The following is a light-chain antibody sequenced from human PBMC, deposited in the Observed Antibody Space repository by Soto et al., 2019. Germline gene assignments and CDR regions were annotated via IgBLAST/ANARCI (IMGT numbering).Light chain of an antibody. CDR1: QSVKSY. CDR2: GAS. J-gene: IGKJ2*01. Sequence: PGGRATLSCRASQSVKSYLAWYQLRPGQPPRLLIYGASTRATGIPARFSGSGSGTEFSLTISSLQSEDFAVYFCQQYNTWPPRYTFGQGTKLEI. CDR3: QQYNTWPPRYT. V-gene: IGKV3-15*01.